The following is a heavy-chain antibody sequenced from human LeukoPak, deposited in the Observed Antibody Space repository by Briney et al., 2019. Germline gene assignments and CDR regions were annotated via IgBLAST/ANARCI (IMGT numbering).Heavy chain of an antibody. Sequence: SETLSLTCTASGVSISSYYWSWIRQPPGKGLEWIGAIHYSGSTTYNPSLMSPVTISVDTSKNQYALKLSSVTDADTAVYYCARRLGSSSTGFDYWGQGTLVTVCS. CDR1: GVSISSYY. V-gene: IGHV4-59*08. J-gene: IGHJ4*02. CDR2: IHYSGST. CDR3: ARRLGSSSTGFDY. D-gene: IGHD2-2*01.